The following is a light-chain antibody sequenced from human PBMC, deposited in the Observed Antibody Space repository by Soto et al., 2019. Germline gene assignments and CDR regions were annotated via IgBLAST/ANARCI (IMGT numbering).Light chain of an antibody. CDR3: QQYNSYSCT. J-gene: IGKJ1*01. CDR1: QSISAW. V-gene: IGKV1-5*01. CDR2: DAS. Sequence: DIQMTQSPSTLSATAGDRVPITCRASQSISAWLAWYQQKPGKAPKLLIYDASNLESGVPSRFSGSGAGTEFTLTIINRLPDDFVTVYCQQYNSYSCTFGQGTKVDIK.